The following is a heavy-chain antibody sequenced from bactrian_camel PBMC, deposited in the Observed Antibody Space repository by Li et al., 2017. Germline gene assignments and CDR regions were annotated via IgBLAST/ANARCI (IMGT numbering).Heavy chain of an antibody. V-gene: IGHV3S10*01. CDR1: EYTYRSYC. CDR2: INPDGRT. Sequence: DVQLVESGGGSVQNGGSLRLSCVVVSEYTYRSYCMGWFRQAPGKEREGVAGINPDGRTLYADSVKGRFTISRDNAKNTLSLQMSSLKPEDTAMYYCAADSLACVVDGQPYNHWGQGTQVTVS. D-gene: IGHD2*01. J-gene: IGHJ4*01. CDR3: AADSLACVVDGQPYNH.